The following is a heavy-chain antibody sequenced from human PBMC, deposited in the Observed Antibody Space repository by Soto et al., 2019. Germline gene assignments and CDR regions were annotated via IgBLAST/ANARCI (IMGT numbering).Heavy chain of an antibody. V-gene: IGHV3-33*01. Sequence: QVQLVESGGGVVPPGRSLIVPCAASGFTFSSYGMHWVRQAPGKGLEWVAVIWYDGSKKYYADSVKGRSTISRDNSKNTLYLQMNSLRAEDMAVYYCARAARGWNFVGWFDPWGQGTLVTVSS. J-gene: IGHJ5*02. D-gene: IGHD1-7*01. CDR3: ARAARGWNFVGWFDP. CDR2: IWYDGSKK. CDR1: GFTFSSYG.